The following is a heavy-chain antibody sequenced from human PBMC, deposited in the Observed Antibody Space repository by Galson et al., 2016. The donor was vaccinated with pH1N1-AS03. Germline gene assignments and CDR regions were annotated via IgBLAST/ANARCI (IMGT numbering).Heavy chain of an antibody. V-gene: IGHV1-2*05. CDR1: GYTFSHYF. J-gene: IGHJ6*02. CDR2: INPKNGAT. Sequence: SVKVSCKASGYTFSHYFLHWVRQAPGQGLEWMGRINPKNGATDYALKFQGMVNMTRYTSINTAYMDLSSLRSDDIVVYYCARERGPGYFDDSRCYGYYGMDVWGQGTTVTVSS. CDR3: ARERGPGYFDDSRCYGYYGMDV. D-gene: IGHD3-9*01.